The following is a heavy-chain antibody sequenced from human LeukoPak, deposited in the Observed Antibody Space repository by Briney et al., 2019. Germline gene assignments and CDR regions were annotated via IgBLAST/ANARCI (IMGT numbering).Heavy chain of an antibody. V-gene: IGHV3-21*04. CDR1: GFTFSSYS. J-gene: IGHJ6*03. D-gene: IGHD2-2*01. Sequence: GGSLRLSCAASGFTFSSYSMNWVRQAPGKGLEWVSSISSSSSYIYYADSVKGRFTISRDNAENSLYLQMNSLRAEDTAVYYCATRHLYKEYCSSTSCYLRGDYYYYMDVWGKGTTVTVSS. CDR2: ISSSSSYI. CDR3: ATRHLYKEYCSSTSCYLRGDYYYYMDV.